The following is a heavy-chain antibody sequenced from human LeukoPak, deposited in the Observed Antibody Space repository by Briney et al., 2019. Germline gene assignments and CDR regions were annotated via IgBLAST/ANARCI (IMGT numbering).Heavy chain of an antibody. D-gene: IGHD4-23*01. CDR1: GYTLTNYN. V-gene: IGHV1-18*01. Sequence: ASVKVSCKASGYTLTNYNISWVRQAPGQGLEWMGWINTYKGDTLYAQKLQGRVTMTADTSTNTAYMELRSLRFDDTAVYYCAREFGHCYGDNCFYFFDSWGQGFRVTVSS. CDR3: AREFGHCYGDNCFYFFDS. CDR2: INTYKGDT. J-gene: IGHJ4*02.